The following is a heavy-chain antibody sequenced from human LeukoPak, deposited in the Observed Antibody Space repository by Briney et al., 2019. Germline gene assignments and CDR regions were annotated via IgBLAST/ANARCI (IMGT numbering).Heavy chain of an antibody. V-gene: IGHV3-74*01. Sequence: PGGSLRLSCVASGFTFRTAWMHWARQTPGKGLVWVSHINGDGRRINYADDVKGRFTISRDNAKNTLYLQMNSLRVEDTAVYYCVRDLPRTSGPWGQGTLVTVSP. J-gene: IGHJ5*02. CDR2: INGDGRRI. D-gene: IGHD3-10*01. CDR1: GFTFRTAW. CDR3: VRDLPRTSGP.